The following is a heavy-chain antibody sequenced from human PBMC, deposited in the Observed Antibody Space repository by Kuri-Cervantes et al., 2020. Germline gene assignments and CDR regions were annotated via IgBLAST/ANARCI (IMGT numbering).Heavy chain of an antibody. Sequence: SVKVSCKASGGTFSSYAISWVRQAPGQGLEWMGGIIPIFGTANYAQKFQGRVTITTDESTSTAYMELSSLRSEDTAVYYCARGGDSSGYYYYYYYMDVWGKGTTVTVSS. D-gene: IGHD3-22*01. CDR2: IIPIFGTA. V-gene: IGHV1-69*05. CDR3: ARGGDSSGYYYYYYYMDV. CDR1: GGTFSSYA. J-gene: IGHJ6*03.